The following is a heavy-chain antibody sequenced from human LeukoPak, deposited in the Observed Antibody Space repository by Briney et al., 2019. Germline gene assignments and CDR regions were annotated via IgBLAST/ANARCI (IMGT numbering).Heavy chain of an antibody. CDR2: ISWNSGSI. Sequence: GGSLRLSCAASGFTFDDYAMHWVRQAPGKGLEWVSGISWNSGSIGYVDSVKGRFTISRDNAKNSLYLQMNSLRAEDTAVYYCARGITGTSPGYWGQGTLVTVSS. D-gene: IGHD1-7*01. J-gene: IGHJ4*02. V-gene: IGHV3-9*01. CDR3: ARGITGTSPGY. CDR1: GFTFDDYA.